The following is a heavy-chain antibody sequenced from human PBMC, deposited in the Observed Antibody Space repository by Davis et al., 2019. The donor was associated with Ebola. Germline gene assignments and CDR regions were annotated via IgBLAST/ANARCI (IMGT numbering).Heavy chain of an antibody. CDR3: ARARRGSSGWHGGRYGMDV. V-gene: IGHV3-21*01. CDR1: GFTFSSYS. Sequence: AGSLRLSCAASGFTFSSYSMNWVRQAPGKGLEWVSSISSSSSYIYYADSVKGRFTISRDNAKNSLYLQMNSLRAEDTAVYYCARARRGSSGWHGGRYGMDVWGQGTTVTVSS. CDR2: ISSSSSYI. D-gene: IGHD6-19*01. J-gene: IGHJ6*02.